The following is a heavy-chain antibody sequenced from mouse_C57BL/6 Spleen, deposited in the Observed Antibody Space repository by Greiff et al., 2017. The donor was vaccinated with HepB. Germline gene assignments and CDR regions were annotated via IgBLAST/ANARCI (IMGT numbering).Heavy chain of an antibody. CDR1: GYTFTSYG. CDR2: IYPRSGNT. Sequence: VQRVESGAELARPGASVKLSCKASGYTFTSYGISWVKQRTGQGLEWIGEIYPRSGNTYYNEKFKGKATLTADKSSSTAYMELRSLTSEDSAVYFCARRGGEPGFAYWGQGTLVTVSA. CDR3: ARRGGEPGFAY. J-gene: IGHJ3*01. V-gene: IGHV1-81*01.